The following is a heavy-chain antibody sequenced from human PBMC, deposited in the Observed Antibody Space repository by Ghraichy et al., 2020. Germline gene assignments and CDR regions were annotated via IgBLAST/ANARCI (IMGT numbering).Heavy chain of an antibody. V-gene: IGHV3-53*01. Sequence: LSLTCAASGFSVNSKYMSWIRQAPGRGLEWVSVMYTGGSKYYADSVGGRFTISRDDSKNTLYLQMNSLRVEDTAVYYCARPRGDSGFDAFDIWGQGTTVIVSS. J-gene: IGHJ3*02. CDR1: GFSVNSKY. CDR2: MYTGGSK. D-gene: IGHD3-10*01. CDR3: ARPRGDSGFDAFDI.